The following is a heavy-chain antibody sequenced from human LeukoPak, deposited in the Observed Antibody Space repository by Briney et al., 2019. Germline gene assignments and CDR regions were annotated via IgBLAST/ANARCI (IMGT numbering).Heavy chain of an antibody. CDR3: AKAPILTGYLAYFDY. CDR2: ISGSGGST. Sequence: GASLRLSCAASGFTFSSYAMSWVRQAPGKGLEWVSAISGSGGSTYYADSVKGRFTISRDNSKNTLYLQMNSLRAEDTAVYYCAKAPILTGYLAYFDYWGQGTLVTVSS. V-gene: IGHV3-23*01. CDR1: GFTFSSYA. J-gene: IGHJ4*02. D-gene: IGHD3-9*01.